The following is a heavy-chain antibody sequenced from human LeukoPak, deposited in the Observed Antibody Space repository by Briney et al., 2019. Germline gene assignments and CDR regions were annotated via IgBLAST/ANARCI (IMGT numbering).Heavy chain of an antibody. J-gene: IGHJ5*02. Sequence: SVKVSCKASGYTFTSYGISWVRQAPGQGLEWMGWISAYNGNTNYAQKLQGRVTMTTDTSTSTAYMELRSLRSDDTAVYYCARVRIVVVVAATFGDSFDPWGQGTLVTVSS. CDR1: GYTFTSYG. D-gene: IGHD2-15*01. CDR3: ARVRIVVVVAATFGDSFDP. CDR2: ISAYNGNT. V-gene: IGHV1-18*01.